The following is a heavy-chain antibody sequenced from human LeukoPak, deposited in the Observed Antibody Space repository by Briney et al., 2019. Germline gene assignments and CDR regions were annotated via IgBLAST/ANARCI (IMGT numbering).Heavy chain of an antibody. J-gene: IGHJ4*02. V-gene: IGHV3-23*01. D-gene: IGHD6-6*01. CDR1: GFMFDYYV. Sequence: PGGSLRLSCVASGFMFDYYVMTWVRQAPGKGLEWVSAISGSGGSTYYADSVKGRFTISRDNSRNTLYLQMNSLRAEDTAVYYCAPRIAASGYWGQGTLVTVSS. CDR2: ISGSGGST. CDR3: APRIAASGY.